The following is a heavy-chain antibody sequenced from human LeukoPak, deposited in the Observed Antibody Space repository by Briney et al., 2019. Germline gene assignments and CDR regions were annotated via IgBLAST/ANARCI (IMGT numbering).Heavy chain of an antibody. CDR3: ARGSVVPAAIGAFDI. J-gene: IGHJ3*02. CDR1: GGSISSYY. Sequence: SETLSLTCTVSGGSISSYYWSWIRQPAGKGLEWIGRIYTSGSTNYNPSLKSRVTMSVDTSKNQFSLKLSSVTAADTAVYYCARGSVVPAAIGAFDIWGQGTMVTVSS. CDR2: IYTSGST. D-gene: IGHD2-2*01. V-gene: IGHV4-4*07.